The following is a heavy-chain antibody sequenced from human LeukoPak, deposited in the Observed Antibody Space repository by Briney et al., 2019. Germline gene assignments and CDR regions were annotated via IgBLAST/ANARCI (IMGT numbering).Heavy chain of an antibody. J-gene: IGHJ4*02. CDR2: ISYDGSNK. CDR1: GFTFSSYS. Sequence: PGGSLRLSCAPSGFTFSSYSMHWVLQAPGKGLEWVAFISYDGSNKYYAGSVKGRFTISRDNPKNTLYLQMNSLRAEDTAVYYCARTGLTYLTTVTTWFDYWGQGTLVTVSS. V-gene: IGHV3-30*04. D-gene: IGHD4-17*01. CDR3: ARTGLTYLTTVTTWFDY.